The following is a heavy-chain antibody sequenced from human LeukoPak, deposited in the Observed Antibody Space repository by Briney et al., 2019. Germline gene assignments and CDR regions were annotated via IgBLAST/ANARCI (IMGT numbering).Heavy chain of an antibody. CDR1: GITFSGYS. V-gene: IGHV3-15*01. J-gene: IGHJ5*01. CDR2: IKTKNEGGTT. CDR3: TGEFDP. D-gene: IGHD1-26*01. Sequence: GGSLRLSCVVSGITFSGYSMIWVRQAPGRGLEWVGRIKTKNEGGTTDYAAPVKGRFTISRDDSKKMLYLQMNSLKTEDTAVYHCTGEFDPWGQGTLVTVSS.